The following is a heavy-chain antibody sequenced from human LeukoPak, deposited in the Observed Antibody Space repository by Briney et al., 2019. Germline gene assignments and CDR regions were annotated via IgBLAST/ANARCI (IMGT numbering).Heavy chain of an antibody. V-gene: IGHV1-69*05. CDR3: ARGPRITLIRGGQWYYYMDV. Sequence: SVKVSCKASGGTFSSYAISWVRQAPGQGLEWMGGIIPIFGTANYAQKFQGRVTMTRDTSTSTFYMELSSLRSDDTAVYSCARGPRITLIRGGQWYYYMDVWGKGTTVTISS. D-gene: IGHD3-10*01. J-gene: IGHJ6*03. CDR2: IIPIFGTA. CDR1: GGTFSSYA.